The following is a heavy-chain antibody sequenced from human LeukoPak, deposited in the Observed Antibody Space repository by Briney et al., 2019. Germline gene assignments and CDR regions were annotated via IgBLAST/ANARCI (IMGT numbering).Heavy chain of an antibody. D-gene: IGHD1-1*01. V-gene: IGHV4-39*02. CDR2: IYYSGST. CDR1: GVSITSSSYY. J-gene: IGHJ6*02. CDR3: ARDPMNDYYYYGMDV. Sequence: SETLSLSWTVSGVSITSSSYYWGRIRPLPGTGLSFIGSIYYSGSTYYNPSLKSRVTISVDTSKNQFSLKLSSVTAADTAVYYCARDPMNDYYYYGMDVWGQGTTVTVSS.